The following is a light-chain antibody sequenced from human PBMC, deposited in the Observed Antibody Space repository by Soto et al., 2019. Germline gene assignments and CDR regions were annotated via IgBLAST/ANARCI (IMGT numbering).Light chain of an antibody. CDR2: DAY. Sequence: IVLTQSASTLSLSPGERATLSCRASQYITIYLDWYQKKTGQATRLLIYDAYNRATGIPARLSGSGSGTDFPITISSLEPDDFAVYYCQKRADWPITFGQGTRLEIK. CDR1: QYITIY. V-gene: IGKV3-11*01. CDR3: QKRADWPIT. J-gene: IGKJ5*01.